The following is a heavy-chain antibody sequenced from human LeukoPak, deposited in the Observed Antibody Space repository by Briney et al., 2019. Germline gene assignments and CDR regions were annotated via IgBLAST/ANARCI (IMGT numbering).Heavy chain of an antibody. CDR1: GYTFTSYA. Sequence: GASVKVSCKASGYTFTSYAMHWVRQAPGQRLEWMGWINAGNGNTKYSQKFQGRVTITRDTSASTAYMELSGLRSEDTAVYYCARDQGDLGYYDSSGYPDYWGQGTLVTVSS. CDR2: INAGNGNT. J-gene: IGHJ4*02. D-gene: IGHD3-22*01. V-gene: IGHV1-3*01. CDR3: ARDQGDLGYYDSSGYPDY.